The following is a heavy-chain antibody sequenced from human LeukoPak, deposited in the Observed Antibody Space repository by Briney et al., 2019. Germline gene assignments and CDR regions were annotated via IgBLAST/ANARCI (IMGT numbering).Heavy chain of an antibody. Sequence: LAGGSLRLSCAASGFTFSSYEMNWVRQAPGKGLEWVSYISSSGSTIYYADSVKGRFTISRDNAKNSLYLQMNSLRAEDTAVYYCAELGITMIGGVWGKRTTVTISS. J-gene: IGHJ6*04. CDR1: GFTFSSYE. D-gene: IGHD3-10*02. V-gene: IGHV3-48*03. CDR2: ISSSGSTI. CDR3: AELGITMIGGV.